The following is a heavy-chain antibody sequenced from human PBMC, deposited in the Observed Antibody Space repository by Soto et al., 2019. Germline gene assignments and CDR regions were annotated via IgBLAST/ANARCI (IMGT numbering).Heavy chain of an antibody. V-gene: IGHV1-2*02. CDR2: INPNRADT. CDR1: GYNFIGYY. CDR3: ARERKLNSPSDAFDI. J-gene: IGHJ3*02. Sequence: QVHLVQSGAEVKKPGASVKVSCKASGYNFIGYYIHWVRQAPGQGLEWMGRINPNRADTDFAQKFQRRVTVTGDTSISTAYMELTRLRSDDTALYYCARERKLNSPSDAFDIWGQGTMVIVSS. D-gene: IGHD2-15*01.